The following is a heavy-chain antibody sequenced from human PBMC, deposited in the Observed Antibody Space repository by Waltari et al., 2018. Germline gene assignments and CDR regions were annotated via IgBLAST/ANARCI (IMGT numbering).Heavy chain of an antibody. Sequence: QVQLVQSGAEVKKPGSSVKVSCKASGDTFSSYTISWVRQAPGQGLEWMGRIIPILDIANYAQKFQGRVTITADESTSTAYMELSSLRSEDTAVYYCERGEDVVVLGGTGNGMDVWGQGTTVTVSS. J-gene: IGHJ6*02. CDR3: ERGEDVVVLGGTGNGMDV. D-gene: IGHD2-15*01. V-gene: IGHV1-69*02. CDR1: GDTFSSYT. CDR2: IIPILDIA.